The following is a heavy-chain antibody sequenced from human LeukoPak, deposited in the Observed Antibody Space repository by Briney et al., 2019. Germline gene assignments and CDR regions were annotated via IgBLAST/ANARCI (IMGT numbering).Heavy chain of an antibody. J-gene: IGHJ4*02. CDR3: AAKSYSTGPFDN. Sequence: GGSLRLSCAASGFTFSSYWMSWVRQAPGQGLEWVANIKQDGSEKYYVDSVKGRFTISRDNATNSLFLQMHSLRAEDTAVYYCAAKSYSTGPFDNWGQGTLVTVSS. CDR1: GFTFSSYW. CDR2: IKQDGSEK. V-gene: IGHV3-7*01. D-gene: IGHD2-8*02.